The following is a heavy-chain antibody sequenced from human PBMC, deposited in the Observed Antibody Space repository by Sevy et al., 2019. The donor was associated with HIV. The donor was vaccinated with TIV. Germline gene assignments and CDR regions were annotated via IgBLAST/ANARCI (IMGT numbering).Heavy chain of an antibody. CDR1: GGSISSSDFY. CDR3: VRDRKYHFDTSGSKYVSGGMDV. J-gene: IGHJ6*02. D-gene: IGHD3-22*01. V-gene: IGHV4-30-4*01. Sequence: SETLSLTCTVSGGSISSSDFYWSWIRQTPGKDLEWIGYIYYSGITNYNPSLKSRVIFSVDTSKNQFSLRLSSVTAADTAVYFCVRDRKYHFDTSGSKYVSGGMDVWGQGTTVTVSS. CDR2: IYYSGIT.